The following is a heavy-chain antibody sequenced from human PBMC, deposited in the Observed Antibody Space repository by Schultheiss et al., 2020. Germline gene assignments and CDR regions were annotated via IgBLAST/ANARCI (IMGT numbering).Heavy chain of an antibody. V-gene: IGHV3-30*18. CDR2: ISYDGSNK. J-gene: IGHJ4*02. CDR1: GFTFSSYG. CDR3: AKGDCVGHGDCSFDC. Sequence: SLRLSCAASGFTFSSYGMHWVRQAPGKGLEWVAVISYDGSNKYYADSVKGRFTISRDNSKNTLYLQMNSLSAEDTAIYYCAKGDCVGHGDCSFDCWGQGTLVTVSS. D-gene: IGHD2-21*02.